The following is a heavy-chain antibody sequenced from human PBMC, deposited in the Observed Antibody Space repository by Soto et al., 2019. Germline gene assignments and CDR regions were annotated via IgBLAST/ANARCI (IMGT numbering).Heavy chain of an antibody. Sequence: GSLRLSCAASGFTFSNYWMHWVRQAPGKGLVWVARVNSGGITYYADSVKGRFTISRDNSKNTLYLQMNSLRAEDTAVYYCAKGGYNYGFLFDCWGQGTLVTVSS. CDR2: VNSGGIT. J-gene: IGHJ4*02. V-gene: IGHV3-74*01. CDR3: AKGGYNYGFLFDC. D-gene: IGHD5-18*01. CDR1: GFTFSNYW.